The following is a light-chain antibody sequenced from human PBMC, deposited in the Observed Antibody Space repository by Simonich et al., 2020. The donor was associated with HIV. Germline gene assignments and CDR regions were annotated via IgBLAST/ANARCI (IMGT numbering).Light chain of an antibody. CDR2: EDN. Sequence: NLMLTQPHSVSESPGKTVTISCTHSSGSIASNYVQWYQQRPGSAPTTGIYEDNQSPSGVPDRFSGSIDSSSNSASLTISGLKTEDEADYYCQSYDSSNHWVFGGGTKLTVL. J-gene: IGLJ3*02. CDR1: SGSIASNY. CDR3: QSYDSSNHWV. V-gene: IGLV6-57*03.